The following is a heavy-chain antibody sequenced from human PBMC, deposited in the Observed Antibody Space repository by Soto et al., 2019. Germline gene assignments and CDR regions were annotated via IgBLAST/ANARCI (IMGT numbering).Heavy chain of an antibody. CDR2: INYSGST. V-gene: IGHV4-59*01. J-gene: IGHJ6*02. CDR3: ASVIYEIYYYYGMDV. Sequence: PSETLSLTCTVSGGSMNDYYWSWIRQPPGKGLEWIGNINYSGSTNYNPSLKSRLTISVDTSKSQFSLKLSSVTAADTAVYYCASVIYEIYYYYGMDVWGQGTTVTSP. D-gene: IGHD3-16*02. CDR1: GGSMNDYY.